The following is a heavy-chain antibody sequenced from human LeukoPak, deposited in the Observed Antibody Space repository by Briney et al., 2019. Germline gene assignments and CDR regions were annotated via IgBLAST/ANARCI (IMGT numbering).Heavy chain of an antibody. J-gene: IGHJ3*02. CDR3: ARPFHYDSSGYRDAFDI. CDR2: IIPIFGTA. CDR1: GGTFSSYA. D-gene: IGHD3-22*01. V-gene: IGHV1-69*05. Sequence: SVKVSCKASGGTFSSYAISWVRHAPGQGLEWMGGIIPIFGTANYAQKFQGRVTITTDESTSTAYMELSSLRSEDTAVYYCARPFHYDSSGYRDAFDIWGQGTMVTVSS.